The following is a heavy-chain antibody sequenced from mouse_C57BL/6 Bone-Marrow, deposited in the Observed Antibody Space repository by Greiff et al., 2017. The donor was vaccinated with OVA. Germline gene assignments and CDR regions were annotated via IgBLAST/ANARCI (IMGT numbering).Heavy chain of an antibody. Sequence: EVQVVESGGGLVKPGGSLKLSCAASGFTFSSYAMSWVRQTPEKRLEWVATISDGGSYTYYPDTVKGRFTISRDNAKNNLYLQMSHLKSEDTAMYYCARERGSSWGYWYFDVWGTGTTVTVSS. CDR3: ARERGSSWGYWYFDV. V-gene: IGHV5-4*01. CDR1: GFTFSSYA. D-gene: IGHD1-1*01. CDR2: ISDGGSYT. J-gene: IGHJ1*03.